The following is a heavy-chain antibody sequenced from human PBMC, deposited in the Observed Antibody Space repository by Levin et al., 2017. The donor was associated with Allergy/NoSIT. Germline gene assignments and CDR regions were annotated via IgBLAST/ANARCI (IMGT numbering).Heavy chain of an antibody. V-gene: IGHV3-23*01. Sequence: PGGSLRLSCAASGFTFSTYAMSWVRQAPGKGLEWVSAISGGAGSTYYADSVKGRFTISRDNSKNTLYLQMNSLRAEDTAVYYCAILLSWYYFDYWGQGTLVTVSS. CDR3: AILLSWYYFDY. D-gene: IGHD6-13*01. CDR1: GFTFSTYA. J-gene: IGHJ4*02. CDR2: ISGGAGST.